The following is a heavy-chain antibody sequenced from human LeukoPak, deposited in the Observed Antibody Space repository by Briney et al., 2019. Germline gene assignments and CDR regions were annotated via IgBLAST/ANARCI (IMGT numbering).Heavy chain of an antibody. J-gene: IGHJ4*02. Sequence: GGSLRLSCAASGFTFSNYAMSWVRQAPGKGLEWVSAIHGTDGRTWYPDSVKGRFTLSRDDSKNTLYLQMNSLRVDDTAVYYCARRRYTYGGEFDYWGQGTLVTVSS. V-gene: IGHV3-23*01. CDR1: GFTFSNYA. D-gene: IGHD5-18*01. CDR2: IHGTDGRT. CDR3: ARRRYTYGGEFDY.